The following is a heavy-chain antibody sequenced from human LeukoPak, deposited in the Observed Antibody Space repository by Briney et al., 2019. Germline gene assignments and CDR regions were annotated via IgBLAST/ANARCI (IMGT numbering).Heavy chain of an antibody. Sequence: GGSLRLSCAASGFTFSSYSMNWVRQAPGEGLEWVSAISGSGGSTYYADSVKGRFTVSRDNSKNTLYLQMNSLRAEDTAVYYCAKDHLHCSSTSCYQALDYWGQGTLVTVSS. D-gene: IGHD2-2*01. V-gene: IGHV3-23*01. CDR2: ISGSGGST. CDR1: GFTFSSYS. CDR3: AKDHLHCSSTSCYQALDY. J-gene: IGHJ4*02.